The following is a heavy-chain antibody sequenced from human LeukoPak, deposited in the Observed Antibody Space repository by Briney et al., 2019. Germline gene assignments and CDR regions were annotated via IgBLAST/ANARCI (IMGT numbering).Heavy chain of an antibody. CDR1: GGTFSSYT. J-gene: IGHJ4*02. Sequence: ASVKVSCKASGGTFSSYTISWVRQAPGQGLEWMGRIIPILGIANYAQKFRGRVTITADKSTSTAYMELSSLRSEDTAVYYCARGGTMIVHSTTYFDYWGQGTLVTVSS. CDR2: IIPILGIA. D-gene: IGHD3-22*01. CDR3: ARGGTMIVHSTTYFDY. V-gene: IGHV1-69*02.